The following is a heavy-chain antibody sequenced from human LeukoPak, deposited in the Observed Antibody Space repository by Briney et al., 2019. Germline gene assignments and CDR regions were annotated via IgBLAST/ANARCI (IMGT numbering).Heavy chain of an antibody. J-gene: IGHJ5*02. CDR3: ARMTGTMIGLDP. CDR1: GYTFTGYY. Sequence: GASVKVSCKASGYTFTGYYMHWVRQMPGKGLEWMGIIYPGDSDTRYSPSFQGQVTISADKSISTAYLQWSSLKASDTAMYYCARMTGTMIGLDPWGQGTLVTVSS. CDR2: IYPGDSDT. D-gene: IGHD3-22*01. V-gene: IGHV5-51*01.